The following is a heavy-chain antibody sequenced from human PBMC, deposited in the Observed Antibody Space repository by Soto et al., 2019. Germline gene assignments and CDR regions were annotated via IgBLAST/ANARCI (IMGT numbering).Heavy chain of an antibody. V-gene: IGHV4-39*01. D-gene: IGHD3-10*01. CDR1: GGSISSSSYY. CDR2: IYYSGST. Sequence: PSETLSLTCTVSGGSISSSSYYWGWIRQPPGKGLEWIGSIYYSGSTYYYPSLKSRVTISVDTSKNQFSLKLSSVTAADTAVYYCAKGGSGSYSNAFDIWGQGTMVTVSS. CDR3: AKGGSGSYSNAFDI. J-gene: IGHJ3*02.